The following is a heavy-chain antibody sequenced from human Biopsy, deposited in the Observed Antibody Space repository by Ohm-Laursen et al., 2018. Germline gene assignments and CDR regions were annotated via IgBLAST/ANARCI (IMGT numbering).Heavy chain of an antibody. V-gene: IGHV4-31*01. D-gene: IGHD4-23*01. CDR1: GGTVSSVGFY. CDR3: ARRPYGGTRYWYFDL. Sequence: TLSLTCTVSGGTVSSVGFYWSWIRQHPGKGLEWIGYIYYSGTTYYNPSLKSLVTISVDTSTNQFSLKLNSVTAADTAVYYCARRPYGGTRYWYFDLWGRGTLVTVSS. J-gene: IGHJ2*01. CDR2: IYYSGTT.